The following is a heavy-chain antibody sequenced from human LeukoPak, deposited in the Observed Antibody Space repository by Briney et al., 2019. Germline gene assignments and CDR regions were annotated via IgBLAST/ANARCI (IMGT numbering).Heavy chain of an antibody. CDR1: GGSFSSYA. Sequence: SVKVPCKASGGSFSSYAITWVRQAPGQGLEWMGRIIPIFGTPTYAQKFQGRVTITADMGSNTAYLELTSLTSEDTARYFCAKQGAVRQDYYMDVWGNGTTVLVSS. J-gene: IGHJ6*03. CDR3: AKQGAVRQDYYMDV. V-gene: IGHV1-69*06. CDR2: IIPIFGTP. D-gene: IGHD3-16*01.